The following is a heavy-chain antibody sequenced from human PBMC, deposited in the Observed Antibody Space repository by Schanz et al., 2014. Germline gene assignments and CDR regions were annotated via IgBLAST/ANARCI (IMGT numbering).Heavy chain of an antibody. CDR1: GFTFSSYW. J-gene: IGHJ3*02. V-gene: IGHV3-23*04. Sequence: EVELVESGGGLVQPGGSLRLSCAASGFTFSSYWMHWVRQVPGKGLEWFSASSGSGGSTYYADSVKGRFTISRDNSKNTLYLQMNSLRAEDTAVYYCAKGRFGELSAFDIWGQGTMVTVSS. D-gene: IGHD3-10*01. CDR2: SSGSGGST. CDR3: AKGRFGELSAFDI.